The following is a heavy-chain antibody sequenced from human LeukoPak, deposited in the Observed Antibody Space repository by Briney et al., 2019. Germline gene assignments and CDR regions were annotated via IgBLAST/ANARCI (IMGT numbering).Heavy chain of an antibody. CDR2: IYPSGTT. J-gene: IGHJ3*02. Sequence: SETLSLTRTVSGYSISSGYYWGWIRQPPGKGLEWIGNIYPSGTTYYNPSLKTRVTISVDTSKNQFSLKLSSVTAADTAVYSCVRHVARAFDIWGQGTKVTVSS. V-gene: IGHV4-38-2*02. CDR1: GYSISSGYY. CDR3: VRHVARAFDI.